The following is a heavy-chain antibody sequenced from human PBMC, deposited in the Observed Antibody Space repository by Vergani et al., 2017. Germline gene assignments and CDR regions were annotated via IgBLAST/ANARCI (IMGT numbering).Heavy chain of an antibody. CDR3: AKDRTEDFWSGYYTDWFDP. Sequence: EVQLLESGGGLVQPGGSLRLSCAASGFTFSSYAMSWVRQAPGKGLEWVSAISGSGGSTYYADSVNGRFTNSRDNSKNTLYLQMNSLRAEDTAVYYCAKDRTEDFWSGYYTDWFDPWGQGTLVTVSS. V-gene: IGHV3-23*01. CDR1: GFTFSSYA. J-gene: IGHJ5*02. D-gene: IGHD3-3*01. CDR2: ISGSGGST.